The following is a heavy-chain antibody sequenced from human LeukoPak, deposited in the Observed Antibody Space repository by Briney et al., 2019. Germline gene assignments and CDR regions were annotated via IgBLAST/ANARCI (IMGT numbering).Heavy chain of an antibody. J-gene: IGHJ3*02. D-gene: IGHD3-10*01. Sequence: PGGSLRLSCAASGFTFSSYWMSWVRQAPGKGLEWVANIRRDGSEKYYVDSVKGRFTISRDNAENSLYLQMNSLRAEDTAVYYCARARDYGSGKANAFDIRGQGTMVTVSS. V-gene: IGHV3-7*05. CDR3: ARARDYGSGKANAFDI. CDR2: IRRDGSEK. CDR1: GFTFSSYW.